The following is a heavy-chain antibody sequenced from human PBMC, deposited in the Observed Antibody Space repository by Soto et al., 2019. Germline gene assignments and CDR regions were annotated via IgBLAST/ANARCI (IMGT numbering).Heavy chain of an antibody. J-gene: IGHJ4*02. CDR2: INHSGST. CDR1: CGSFSGYY. D-gene: IGHD1-26*01. V-gene: IGHV4-34*01. Sequence: PSDTLSLTCAVYCGSFSGYYCIWILPPPWNGLEWIGEINHSGSTNYNPSLKSRVTISVHTSSSQFSLELSSVTAADTAVYYCARGLISGSHYSGGWYYFDSWGQGTQVTVSS. CDR3: ARGLISGSHYSGGWYYFDS.